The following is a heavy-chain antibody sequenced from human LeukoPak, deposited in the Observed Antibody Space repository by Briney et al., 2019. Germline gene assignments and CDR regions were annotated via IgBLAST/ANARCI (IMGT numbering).Heavy chain of an antibody. V-gene: IGHV3-20*04. D-gene: IGHD6-13*01. CDR3: ARDRRIAAAGANFDY. CDR1: GFTFDDYG. CDR2: INWNGGST. Sequence: GGSLRLSCAASGFTFDDYGMSWVRQAPGKGLEWVSGINWNGGSTGYADSVKGRFTISRDNAKNSLYLQMNSLRAEDTAVYYCARDRRIAAAGANFDYWGQGTLVTVSS. J-gene: IGHJ4*02.